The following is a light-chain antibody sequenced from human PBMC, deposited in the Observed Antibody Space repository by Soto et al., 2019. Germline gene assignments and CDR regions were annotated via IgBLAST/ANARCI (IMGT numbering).Light chain of an antibody. Sequence: QSALTQPPSASGSPGQSVTISCTGTNSDIGTYIYVSWYQQHPGKGPRLIIYEVSKRPSGIPDRFSGSKSGNTASLTVSGLQTEDEADYYCSSYAGVKNVVVFGGGTKLTVL. V-gene: IGLV2-8*01. J-gene: IGLJ2*01. CDR1: NSDIGTYIY. CDR2: EVS. CDR3: SSYAGVKNVVV.